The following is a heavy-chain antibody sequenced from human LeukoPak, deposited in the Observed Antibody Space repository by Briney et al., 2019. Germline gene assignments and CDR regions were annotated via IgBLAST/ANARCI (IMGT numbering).Heavy chain of an antibody. CDR1: GGSISPYY. Sequence: SETLSLSCTVSGGSISPYYWSWIRQPPGKRLEWIGYIFYSGSTSFSPSLKSRVTMSVDTSKNQFSLKLSSVTAADTAVYYCARALVVGDATRKYYYYMDVWGKGTTVTVSS. CDR3: ARALVVGDATRKYYYYMDV. V-gene: IGHV4-59*01. D-gene: IGHD2-2*01. CDR2: IFYSGST. J-gene: IGHJ6*03.